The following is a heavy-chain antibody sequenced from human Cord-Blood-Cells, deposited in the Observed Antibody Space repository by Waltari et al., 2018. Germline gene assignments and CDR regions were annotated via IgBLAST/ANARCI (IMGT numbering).Heavy chain of an antibody. CDR2: SNHSGST. J-gene: IGHJ4*02. CDR1: GGSFSGYY. CDR3: ARGGVVTYYDFWSGYYFDY. D-gene: IGHD3-3*01. Sequence: QVQLQQWGAGLLKPSETLSLTCAVYGGSFSGYYWSWIRQPPGKGLEWIGESNHSGSTNYNPSLKSRVTISVDTSKNQFSLKLSSVTAADTAVYYCARGGVVTYYDFWSGYYFDYWGQGTLVTVSS. V-gene: IGHV4-34*01.